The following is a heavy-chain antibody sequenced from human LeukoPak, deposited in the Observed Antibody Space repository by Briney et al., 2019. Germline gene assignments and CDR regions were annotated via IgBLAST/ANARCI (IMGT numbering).Heavy chain of an antibody. CDR1: GFSFSDYY. CDR2: ISTGNTI. J-gene: IGHJ4*01. V-gene: IGHV3-11*01. Sequence: PGGSLRLSCITSGFSFSDYYMSWMRQAQGRGLEWISYISTGNTIYYADSVKGRFTISRDDAKNSLYLQMNSLRAEDTAVYYCVTDTGPYFDHWGHGTLVTVSS. D-gene: IGHD3-10*01. CDR3: VTDTGPYFDH.